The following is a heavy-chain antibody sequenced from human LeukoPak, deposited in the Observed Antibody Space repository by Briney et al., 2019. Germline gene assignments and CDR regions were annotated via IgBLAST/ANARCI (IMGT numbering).Heavy chain of an antibody. Sequence: SVTLSLTCTVSGGSISSYYWSWIRQPPGEGLEWIGYIYTSGSTNYNPSLKSRVTISVDTSKNQFSLKLSSVTAADTAVYYCARATVVPAMDVWGKGTTVTVSS. D-gene: IGHD2-2*01. CDR3: ARATVVPAMDV. CDR1: GGSISSYY. J-gene: IGHJ6*03. CDR2: IYTSGST. V-gene: IGHV4-4*09.